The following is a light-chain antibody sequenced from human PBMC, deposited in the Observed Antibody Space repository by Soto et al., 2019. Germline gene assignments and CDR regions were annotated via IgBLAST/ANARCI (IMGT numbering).Light chain of an antibody. J-gene: IGLJ1*01. CDR2: EVT. CDR1: SSDVGGYDY. V-gene: IGLV2-8*01. Sequence: QSVLTQPPSASGSPGQSVTISCTGTSSDVGGYDYVSWYQHHPGKAPKLMIYEVTKRPSGVPDRFSGSKSGNTASLTVSGLQAEDEADYYCSSYAGSNIGVFGTGTKPTVL. CDR3: SSYAGSNIGV.